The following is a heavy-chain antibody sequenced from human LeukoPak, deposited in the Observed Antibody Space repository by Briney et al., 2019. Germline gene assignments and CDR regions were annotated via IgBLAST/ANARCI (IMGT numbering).Heavy chain of an antibody. CDR1: AGSMSSSSSY. J-gene: IGHJ4*02. CDR3: ASPYGGAFSYFDY. Sequence: SETLSLTCTVSAGSMSSSSSYWGWIRQPPGKGLEWIGSIYYTGSSYYSPSLKSQVTISVDTSKNQFSLKLSSVTAADTAVYYCASPYGGAFSYFDYWGQGTLVTVSS. D-gene: IGHD3-16*01. CDR2: IYYTGSS. V-gene: IGHV4-39*01.